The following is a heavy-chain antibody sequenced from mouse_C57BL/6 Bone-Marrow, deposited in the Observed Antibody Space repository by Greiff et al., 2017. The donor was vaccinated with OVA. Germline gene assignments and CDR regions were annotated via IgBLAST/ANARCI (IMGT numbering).Heavy chain of an antibody. CDR1: GYTFTSYW. V-gene: IGHV1-5*01. J-gene: IGHJ3*01. CDR3: TRDRIYDGYYWFAY. CDR2: IYPGNSDP. Sequence: EVQLQQSGTVLARPGASVKMSCKTSGYTFTSYWMHWVKQRPGPGLEWIGAIYPGNSDPSYNQKFKGKAKLTAVTSASTAYMELSSLTNEDSAVYYCTRDRIYDGYYWFAYWGQGTLVTVSA. D-gene: IGHD2-3*01.